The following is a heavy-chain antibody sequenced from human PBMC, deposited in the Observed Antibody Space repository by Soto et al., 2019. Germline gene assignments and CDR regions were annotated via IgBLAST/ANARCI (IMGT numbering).Heavy chain of an antibody. Sequence: SGHTLVNPTQTLTLTCTFSGFSLSTSGGGVGWIRQPPGKALEWLALIYWNDDKRYSPSLKSRLTITKDTSKNQVVLTMTNMDPVDTATYYCAHRPKIAYFSIWYKSKQPHWXASSAQRTLVTVSS. V-gene: IGHV2-5*01. D-gene: IGHD6-13*01. CDR1: GFSLSTSGGG. CDR3: AHRPKIAYFSIWYKSKQPHWXAS. J-gene: IGHJ5*01. CDR2: IYWNDDK.